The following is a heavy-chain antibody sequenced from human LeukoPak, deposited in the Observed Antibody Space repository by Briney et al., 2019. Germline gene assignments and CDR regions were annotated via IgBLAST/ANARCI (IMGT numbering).Heavy chain of an antibody. CDR3: AKVGIAVAGFDY. CDR2: ISGSGGST. Sequence: GGSLRLSCAVSGFTFSSYVMHWVRQAPGKGLEWVSAISGSGGSTYYADSVKGRFTISRDNSKNTLYLQMNSLRAEDTAVYYCAKVGIAVAGFDYWGQGTLVTVSS. V-gene: IGHV3-23*01. J-gene: IGHJ4*02. CDR1: GFTFSSYV. D-gene: IGHD6-19*01.